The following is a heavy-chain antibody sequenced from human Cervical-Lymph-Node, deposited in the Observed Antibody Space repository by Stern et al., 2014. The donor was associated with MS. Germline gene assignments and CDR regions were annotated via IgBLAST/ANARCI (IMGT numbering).Heavy chain of an antibody. V-gene: IGHV1-2*02. CDR1: GYRFVDYH. CDR2: INPHTGET. Sequence: VQLVESGAEVKKPGASVTVSCQASGYRFVDYHIHWIRQVAGQGLEWMGWINPHTGETRYAQRFQGRFTMTREASLATAYLDLWSLTADDTAVYYCSRGGGTVLYMFWGQGT. J-gene: IGHJ4*02. CDR3: SRGGGTVLYMF. D-gene: IGHD3-10*02.